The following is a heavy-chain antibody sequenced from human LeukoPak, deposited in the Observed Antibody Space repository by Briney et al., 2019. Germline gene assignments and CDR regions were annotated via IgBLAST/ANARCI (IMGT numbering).Heavy chain of an antibody. V-gene: IGHV3-23*01. J-gene: IGHJ4*02. D-gene: IGHD2-21*02. CDR3: AKEGYCGGDCYLPFDY. CDR2: ISGSGGST. CDR1: GFTFSSYA. Sequence: GGSLRLSCAASGFTFSSYAMSWVRQAPGKGLEWVSAISGSGGSTYYADSVKGRFTISRDNSKNTLYLQMNSLRDEDTAVHYCAKEGYCGGDCYLPFDYWGQGTLVTVSS.